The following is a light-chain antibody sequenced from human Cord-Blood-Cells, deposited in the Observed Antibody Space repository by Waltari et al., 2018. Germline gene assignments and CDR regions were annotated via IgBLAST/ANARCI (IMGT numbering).Light chain of an antibody. CDR1: QSLLHSNGYNY. CDR3: MQALQTPWT. CDR2: LGS. J-gene: IGKJ1*01. V-gene: IGKV2-28*01. Sequence: VMTQSPLSLSVTPGEPASISCRSSQSLLHSNGYNYLDWYLQKPGQSPQLLIYLGSNRASGVPDRFSGSGSGTDFTLKISRVEAEDVGVYYCMQALQTPWTFGQGTKVEIK.